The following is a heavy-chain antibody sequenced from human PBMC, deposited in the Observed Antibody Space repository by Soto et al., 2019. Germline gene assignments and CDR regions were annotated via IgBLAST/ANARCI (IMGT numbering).Heavy chain of an antibody. CDR3: ASAEPLRWTEDY. D-gene: IGHD4-17*01. J-gene: IGHJ4*02. CDR1: GGTFSSYT. V-gene: IGHV1-69*02. Sequence: QVQLVQSGAEVKKPGSSVKVSCKASGGTFSSYTISWVRQAPGQGLEWMGRIIPILGIANYAQKFQGRVTITADKSTSTAYMELSSRGSEDTAVYYCASAEPLRWTEDYWGQGTLVTVSS. CDR2: IIPILGIA.